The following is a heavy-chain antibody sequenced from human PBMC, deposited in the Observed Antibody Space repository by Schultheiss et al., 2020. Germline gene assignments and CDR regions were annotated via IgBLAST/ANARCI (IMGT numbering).Heavy chain of an antibody. CDR2: IIPILGIA. CDR3: ARLKLLWRNWFDP. Sequence: SVKVSCKASGGTFSSYAISWVRQAPGQGLEWMGRIIPILGIANYAQKFQGRVTMTRDTSTSTAYMELSSQRSEDTAVYYCARLKLLWRNWFDPWGQGTLVTVSS. J-gene: IGHJ5*02. CDR1: GGTFSSYA. D-gene: IGHD2-2*01. V-gene: IGHV1-69*04.